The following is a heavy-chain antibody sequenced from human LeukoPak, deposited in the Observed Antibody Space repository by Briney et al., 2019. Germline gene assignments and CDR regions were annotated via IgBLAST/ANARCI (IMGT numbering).Heavy chain of an antibody. Sequence: GGSLRLSCAASGFTFSNYAMSWVRQAPGKGLEGVSDINGSGGRTYYADSVKGRFTISRDNSKNTLYLQMNSLRAEDTAVYYCAKLGFLGSYEGQRNFDYWGQGTLVTVSS. CDR1: GFTFSNYA. D-gene: IGHD1-26*01. V-gene: IGHV3-23*01. CDR3: AKLGFLGSYEGQRNFDY. J-gene: IGHJ4*02. CDR2: INGSGGRT.